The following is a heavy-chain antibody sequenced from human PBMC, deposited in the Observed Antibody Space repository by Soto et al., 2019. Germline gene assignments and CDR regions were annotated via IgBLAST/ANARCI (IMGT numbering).Heavy chain of an antibody. D-gene: IGHD3-3*01. J-gene: IGHJ6*02. V-gene: IGHV4-30-2*01. CDR2: IYHSGST. CDR3: ARDTISHGMDV. Sequence: PSETLSLTCTVSGGSINSDSYSWSWVRQPPGKGLEWIGYIYHSGSTYYNPSLKSRVTISLDGSRNQFSLKLSPVSAADTAVYYCARDTISHGMDVWGQGTTVTVSS. CDR1: GGSINSDSYS.